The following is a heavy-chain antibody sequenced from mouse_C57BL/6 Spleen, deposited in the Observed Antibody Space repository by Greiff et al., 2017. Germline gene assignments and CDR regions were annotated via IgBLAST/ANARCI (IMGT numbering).Heavy chain of an antibody. CDR3: ARDNLFGYFRMDY. Sequence: EVQLVESAGGLVQPGSSMKLSCTASGFTFSDYYMAWVRQVPEKGLEWVANINYDGSSTYYLDSLKSRFIISRDNAKNILYLQMSSLKSEDTATYYCARDNLFGYFRMDYWGQGTSVTVSS. J-gene: IGHJ4*01. V-gene: IGHV5-16*01. CDR2: INYDGSST. CDR1: GFTFSDYY. D-gene: IGHD1-2*01.